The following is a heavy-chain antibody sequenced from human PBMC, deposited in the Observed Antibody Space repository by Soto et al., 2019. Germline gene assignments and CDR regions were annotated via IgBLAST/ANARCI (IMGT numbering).Heavy chain of an antibody. D-gene: IGHD6-13*01. CDR3: SMSYSNWAHFDY. CDR1: GDCFPRYW. J-gene: IGHJ4*02. CDR2: IYPGDSDT. V-gene: IGHV5-51*01. Sequence: GESLKISGNGSGDCFPRYWMAWVRQMPGKGMEWMGMIYPGDSDTRYSPSFQGQVTTSADKSITTAYLQWSSLSAPDTAMYYGSMSYSNWAHFDYCGQGALVAVS.